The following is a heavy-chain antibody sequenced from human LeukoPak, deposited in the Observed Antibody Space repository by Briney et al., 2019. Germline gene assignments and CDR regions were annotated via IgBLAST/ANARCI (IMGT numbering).Heavy chain of an antibody. CDR3: APYCSSTSCYIHGMDV. CDR2: ISSSSSYI. J-gene: IGHJ6*02. Sequence: GGSLRLSCAASGFTFSSYSMNWVRQAPGKGLEWVSSISSSSSYIYYADSVKGRFTISRDNAKNSLYLQMNSLSAEDTAVYYCAPYCSSTSCYIHGMDVWGQGTTVTVSS. CDR1: GFTFSSYS. V-gene: IGHV3-21*01. D-gene: IGHD2-2*02.